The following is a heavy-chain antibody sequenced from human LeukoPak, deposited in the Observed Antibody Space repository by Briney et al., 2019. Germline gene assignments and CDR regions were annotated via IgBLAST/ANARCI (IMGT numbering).Heavy chain of an antibody. CDR3: ARAEYTYGPRGFDF. D-gene: IGHD6-6*01. CDR2: ISSSGSYI. V-gene: IGHV3-21*01. Sequence: GGSLRLSRAASGFTFISYTINWVRQAPGKGLEWVSSISSSGSYIYYADSVMGRFTISRDNAKNSLYLQMNSLTAEDTAVYYCARAEYTYGPRGFDFWGQGTLVTVSS. J-gene: IGHJ4*02. CDR1: GFTFISYT.